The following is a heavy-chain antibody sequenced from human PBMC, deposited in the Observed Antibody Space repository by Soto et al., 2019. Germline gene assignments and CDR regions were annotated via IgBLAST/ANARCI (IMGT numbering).Heavy chain of an antibody. V-gene: IGHV1-2*04. J-gene: IGHJ5*02. CDR3: ARGLGCSSTSCYGWFDP. CDR1: GYTFTGYY. CDR2: INPNSGGT. Sequence: ASVKVSCKASGYTFTGYYMHWVRQAPGQGLEWMGWINPNSGGTNYAQKFQGWVTMTRDTSISTAYMELSRLRSDDTAVYYCARGLGCSSTSCYGWFDPWGQGXLVTVYS. D-gene: IGHD2-2*01.